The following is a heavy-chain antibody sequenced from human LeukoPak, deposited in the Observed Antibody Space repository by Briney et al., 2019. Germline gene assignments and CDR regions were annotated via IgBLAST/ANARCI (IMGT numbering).Heavy chain of an antibody. J-gene: IGHJ6*02. CDR2: IKSKTDGGTT. V-gene: IGHV3-15*07. CDR1: GFTFSNAC. CDR3: TTLRGDYGASYGMDV. Sequence: PGGSLRLSCAASGFTFSNACMNWVRQAPGKGLEWVGRIKSKTDGGTTDYAAPVKGRFTISRHDSKNTLYLQMNSLKTEDTAVYYCTTLRGDYGASYGMDVWGQGTTVTVSS. D-gene: IGHD3-10*01.